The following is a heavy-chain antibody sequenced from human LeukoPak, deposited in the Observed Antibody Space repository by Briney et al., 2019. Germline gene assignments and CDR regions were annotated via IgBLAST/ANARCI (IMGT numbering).Heavy chain of an antibody. J-gene: IGHJ4*02. Sequence: PTGGSLMLSCAASGFTFIGSSIHWVRQGSGKWLETVGHIRSKTNNYATAYAASVKGRFTISRDDSKNTAYLQMDSLKPEDAAVYYCTRHGGGDAGYAVFDNWGQGTLVTVSS. CDR3: TRHGGGDAGYAVFDN. CDR2: IRSKTNNYAT. D-gene: IGHD5-12*01. V-gene: IGHV3-73*01. CDR1: GFTFIGSS.